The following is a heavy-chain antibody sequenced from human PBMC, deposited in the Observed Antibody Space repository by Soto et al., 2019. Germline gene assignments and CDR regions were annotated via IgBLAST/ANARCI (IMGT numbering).Heavy chain of an antibody. J-gene: IGHJ4*02. D-gene: IGHD3-9*01. Sequence: SETLSLTCSVSGDSINSDKYYWGWIRQPPWKCLEWIGSIYYRGNTYYNPSLQTRVTISLDKSKSQFSLRLNSGTAADSAVYFCARLEGLATISYYFDFWGQGAQVTVSS. CDR1: GDSINSDKYY. CDR3: ARLEGLATISYYFDF. CDR2: IYYRGNT. V-gene: IGHV4-39*01.